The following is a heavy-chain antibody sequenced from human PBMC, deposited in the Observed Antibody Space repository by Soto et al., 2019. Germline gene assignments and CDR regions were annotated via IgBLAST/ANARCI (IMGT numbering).Heavy chain of an antibody. CDR3: ATWIQLWPGNDAFDI. J-gene: IGHJ3*02. Sequence: EASVKVSCKVSGYTLTELSMHWVRQAPGKGLEWMGGFDPEDGETIYAQKFQGRVTMTEDTSTDTAYMELSSLRSEDTAVYYCATWIQLWPGNDAFDIWGQGTMVTVSS. CDR1: GYTLTELS. V-gene: IGHV1-24*01. D-gene: IGHD5-18*01. CDR2: FDPEDGET.